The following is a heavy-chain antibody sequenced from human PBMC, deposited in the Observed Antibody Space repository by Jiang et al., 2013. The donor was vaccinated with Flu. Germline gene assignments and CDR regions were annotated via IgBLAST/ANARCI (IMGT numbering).Heavy chain of an antibody. J-gene: IGHJ4*02. V-gene: IGHV4-39*07. Sequence: GLVKPSVTLSLTCTVSGGSISTSDYYWGWIRQPPGKGLEWIGSIYYSGTTYSNPSLSSRVTMSLDTSKNQFSLKLRSVTAADTAVYFCARNMMTTVTQFFDSWGQGALVTVSS. CDR1: GGSISTSDYY. CDR2: IYYSGTT. CDR3: ARNMMTTVTQFFDS. D-gene: IGHD4-17*01.